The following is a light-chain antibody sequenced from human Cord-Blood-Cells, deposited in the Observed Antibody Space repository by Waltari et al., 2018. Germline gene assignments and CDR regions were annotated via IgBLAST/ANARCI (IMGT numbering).Light chain of an antibody. CDR2: GAS. J-gene: IGKJ1*01. CDR1: QSVRSN. CDR3: QQYNNWPPWT. V-gene: IGKV3-15*01. Sequence: EIVMTQSPATMSVSPGESATLSCRASQSVRSNLAWYQQNPGQAPRLLIYGASTRATGIPARFSGSGSGTEFTLTISSLQSEDFAVYYCQQYNNWPPWTFGQGTKVEIK.